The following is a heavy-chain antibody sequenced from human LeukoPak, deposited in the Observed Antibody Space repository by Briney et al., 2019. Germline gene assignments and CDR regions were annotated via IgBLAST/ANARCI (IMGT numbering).Heavy chain of an antibody. D-gene: IGHD6-19*01. J-gene: IGHJ4*02. V-gene: IGHV4-39*01. Sequence: PSETLSLTCTVSGGSISSSSYYWGWIRQPPGNGLEWIGSIYYSGSTYYNPSLKSRVTISVDTSKNQFSLKLSSVTAADTAVYYCARHQLYSSGWYRPANYFDYWGQGTLVTVSS. CDR2: IYYSGST. CDR1: GGSISSSSYY. CDR3: ARHQLYSSGWYRPANYFDY.